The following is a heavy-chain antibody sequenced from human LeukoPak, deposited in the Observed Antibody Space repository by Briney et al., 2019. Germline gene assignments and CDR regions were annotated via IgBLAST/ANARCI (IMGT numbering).Heavy chain of an antibody. CDR2: IRSKAYGGTI. CDR1: GFTFGDYA. Sequence: GGSLRLSCTGSGFTFGDYALAWVRQAPGKGLEWVGFIRSKAYGGTIEYAASVKGRFTISRDNARNSLYLQMNSLRDEDTAVYYCARDRHTAMVYYYYYMDVWGTGTTVTVSS. V-gene: IGHV3-49*04. CDR3: ARDRHTAMVYYYYYMDV. J-gene: IGHJ6*03. D-gene: IGHD5-18*01.